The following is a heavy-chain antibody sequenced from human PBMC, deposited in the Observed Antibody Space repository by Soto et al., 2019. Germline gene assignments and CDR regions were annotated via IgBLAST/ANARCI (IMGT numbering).Heavy chain of an antibody. CDR1: GYTFTSYR. CDR3: ARDVSSGWSIYDWFDP. Sequence: ASVKVSCKASGYTFTSYRISWVQQAPGQGLEWMGWISAYNGNTNYAQKLQGRVTMTTDTSTSTAYMELRSLRSDDTAVYYCARDVSSGWSIYDWFDPWGQGTLVTVSS. CDR2: ISAYNGNT. V-gene: IGHV1-18*04. J-gene: IGHJ5*02. D-gene: IGHD6-19*01.